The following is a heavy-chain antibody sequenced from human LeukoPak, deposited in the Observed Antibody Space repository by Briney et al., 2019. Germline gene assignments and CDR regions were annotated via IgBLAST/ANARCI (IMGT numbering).Heavy chain of an antibody. J-gene: IGHJ4*02. CDR2: ISGSGGST. Sequence: GGSLRLSCAASGFTFSSYAMSWVRQAPGKGLEWVSAISGSGGSTYYADSVKGQFTISRDNSKNTLYLQMNSLRAEDTAVYYCAKAHSGLPAAYFDYWGQGTLVTVSS. D-gene: IGHD2-2*01. V-gene: IGHV3-23*01. CDR3: AKAHSGLPAAYFDY. CDR1: GFTFSSYA.